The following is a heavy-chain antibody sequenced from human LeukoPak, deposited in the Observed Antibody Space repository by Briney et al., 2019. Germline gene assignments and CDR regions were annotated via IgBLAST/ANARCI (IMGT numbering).Heavy chain of an antibody. D-gene: IGHD5-24*01. CDR1: GGSMSSYY. CDR3: ARGARAGYNLEPFDY. CDR2: IYYSGST. V-gene: IGHV4-59*08. Sequence: PSETLSLTCTVSGGSMSSYYWSWVRQPPGKGLEWMGDIYYSGSTKYNPSLKSGGTISVDTSKNQFSLKLSSVTAADTAVYYCARGARAGYNLEPFDYWGQGTLVTVSS. J-gene: IGHJ4*02.